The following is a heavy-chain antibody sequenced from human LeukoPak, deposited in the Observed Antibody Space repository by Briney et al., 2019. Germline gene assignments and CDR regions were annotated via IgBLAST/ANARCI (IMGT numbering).Heavy chain of an antibody. V-gene: IGHV3-33*01. CDR3: ARDTVASYYYYDMDA. D-gene: IGHD4-23*01. J-gene: IGHJ6*03. Sequence: PGRSLRLSCAASGFTFSSYGMHWVRQAPGKGLEWVSVIWFDGRNKYYADSVRGRFTISRDNSKNTLYLQMNSLTAEDTAVYYCARDTVASYYYYDMDAWGKGTTVTVSS. CDR1: GFTFSSYG. CDR2: IWFDGRNK.